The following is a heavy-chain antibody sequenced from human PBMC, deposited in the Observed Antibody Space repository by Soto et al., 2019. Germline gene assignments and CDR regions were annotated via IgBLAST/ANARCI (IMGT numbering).Heavy chain of an antibody. Sequence: QVQLVQSGAEVKKPGASVKVSCQASGYTFTTYNLHWVRRAPGQGLEWMGWIDPKSGGTNFAQKFQGRFTMIRDTSVTTAYMELTRLTSDDTAVYFCVRCTDFGGHMVVWGKGTTVTVS. V-gene: IGHV1-2*02. D-gene: IGHD3-16*01. CDR1: GYTFTTYN. J-gene: IGHJ6*03. CDR3: VRCTDFGGHMVV. CDR2: IDPKSGGT.